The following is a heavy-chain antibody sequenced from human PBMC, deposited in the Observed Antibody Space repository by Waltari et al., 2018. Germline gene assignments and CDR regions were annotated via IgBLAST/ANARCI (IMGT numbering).Heavy chain of an antibody. CDR3: ARYSSTWYVAFDI. J-gene: IGHJ3*02. Sequence: EVQLVESGGDLVQPGGSLRLSCAASGFTFSSYEMGWVRQVPGKGLEWVSYISTSGSSKYYADPGKGRFTISRDNAKNSLFLQMNSLRAEDTALYYCARYSSTWYVAFDIWGQGTMVIVFS. D-gene: IGHD6-13*01. CDR2: ISTSGSSK. V-gene: IGHV3-48*03. CDR1: GFTFSSYE.